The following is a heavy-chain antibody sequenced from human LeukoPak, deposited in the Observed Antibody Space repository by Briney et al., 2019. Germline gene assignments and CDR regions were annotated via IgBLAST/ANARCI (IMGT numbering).Heavy chain of an antibody. CDR1: GASFSDYQ. D-gene: IGHD5-18*01. Sequence: SETLSLTCAVYGASFSDYQWSWLRQPPGKWLEWIGEINYTGSTDYSPSLKSRVTISVDTSKNQFSLKLSSVTAADTAVYYCARGRKYTSGYRVTELGSGYSDYWGQGTLVTVSS. V-gene: IGHV4-34*01. J-gene: IGHJ4*02. CDR2: INYTGST. CDR3: ARGRKYTSGYRVTELGSGYSDY.